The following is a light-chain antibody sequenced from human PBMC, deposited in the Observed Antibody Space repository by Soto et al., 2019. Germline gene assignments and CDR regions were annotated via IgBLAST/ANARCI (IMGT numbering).Light chain of an antibody. CDR3: QRYGSPLFT. Sequence: EIVLTQSPGTLSLSPGERATLSCRASQTVSSSYLAWYQQKPGQAPRLLIYGASSRATGIPDRFSGSGSGTDFTLTIRRLEPEDFAVYYCQRYGSPLFTFGPGTKVDI. CDR2: GAS. V-gene: IGKV3-20*01. J-gene: IGKJ3*01. CDR1: QTVSSSY.